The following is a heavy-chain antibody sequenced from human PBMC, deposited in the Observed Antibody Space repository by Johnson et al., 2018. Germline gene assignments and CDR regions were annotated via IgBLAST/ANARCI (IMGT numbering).Heavy chain of an antibody. Sequence: EVQLVESGGGLVHPGGSLRLSCAASGFTFGGYSMNWVRQAPGKGLEWISFISLSGDTIYYADSVKGRFIISRDNAKNALYLQMKSLRVEDTALYYCARDLERYGDTDAFGVWGQGTMVTVSS. CDR2: ISLSGDTI. V-gene: IGHV3-48*01. CDR3: ARDLERYGDTDAFGV. CDR1: GFTFGGYS. D-gene: IGHD4-17*01. J-gene: IGHJ3*01.